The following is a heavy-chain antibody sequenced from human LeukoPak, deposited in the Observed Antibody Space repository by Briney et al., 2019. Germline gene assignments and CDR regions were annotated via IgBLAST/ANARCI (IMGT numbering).Heavy chain of an antibody. CDR1: GGSISSGDYY. V-gene: IGHV4-30-4*02. D-gene: IGHD6-13*01. J-gene: IGHJ5*02. CDR3: ARFAIAAAGIKWFDP. CDR2: IYYSGST. Sequence: SETLSLNCNVSGGSISSGDYYWSWIRQPPGKGLDRIRYIYYSGSTYYNPSLMSRVTISVDTSNNQFSLNLSSVTAADTAVYYCARFAIAAAGIKWFDPWGQGTLVTVSS.